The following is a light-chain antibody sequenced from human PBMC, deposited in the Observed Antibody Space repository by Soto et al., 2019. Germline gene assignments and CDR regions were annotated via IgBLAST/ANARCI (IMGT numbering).Light chain of an antibody. Sequence: DIQMTQSPSPVSASVGDTVTITCRASQDINVDLNWYQQKPGEVPKLLIYFASSLHSGVPSRFTGSGSETDFTLTIRSLQPEDFATYYCQHGYVAPYNFGQGTKV. CDR1: QDINVD. CDR3: QHGYVAPYN. CDR2: FAS. J-gene: IGKJ2*01. V-gene: IGKV1-39*01.